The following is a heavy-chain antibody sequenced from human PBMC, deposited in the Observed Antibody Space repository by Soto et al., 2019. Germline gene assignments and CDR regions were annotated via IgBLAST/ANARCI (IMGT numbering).Heavy chain of an antibody. Sequence: SDILSLTCTVSGISIISGSYYWGWIRQPPGKGLEWIGSIYYSGSTYYNPSLKSRVTISVDTSKNQFSLKLSSVTAADTAVYYCAGLRIAAAGRYGMDVWGQGTTVT. CDR3: AGLRIAAAGRYGMDV. V-gene: IGHV4-39*01. CDR2: IYYSGST. D-gene: IGHD6-13*01. J-gene: IGHJ6*02. CDR1: GISIISGSYY.